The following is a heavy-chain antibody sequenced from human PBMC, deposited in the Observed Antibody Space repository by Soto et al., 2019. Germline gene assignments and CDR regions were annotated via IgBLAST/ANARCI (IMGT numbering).Heavy chain of an antibody. CDR1: GFTFRNAW. J-gene: IGHJ1*01. CDR2: IKSKTDGGTT. CDR3: TSRLSDIVVVPAAMGAYCGGDCYSDYFQH. D-gene: IGHD2-2*01. V-gene: IGHV3-15*07. Sequence: GGSLRLSCAASGFTFRNAWMNWVRQAPGKGLEWVGRIKSKTDGGTTDYAAPVKGRFPISDENSKNTPYRQMNSLKTEDTAVYYCTSRLSDIVVVPAAMGAYCGGDCYSDYFQHWGQGTLVTVSS.